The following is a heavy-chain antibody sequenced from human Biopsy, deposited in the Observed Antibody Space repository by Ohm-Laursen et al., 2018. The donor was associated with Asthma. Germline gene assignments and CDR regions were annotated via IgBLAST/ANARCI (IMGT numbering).Heavy chain of an antibody. Sequence: SLRLSCAATGFSFSNFAIHWVRQATGKGLEWVGVISKDASTQDYADSVKGRFTMARDNSKNTLDLQMNSLREEDTAVYYCVRDGTDDAFDIWGQGTVVSVSS. CDR2: ISKDASTQ. D-gene: IGHD1-1*01. CDR3: VRDGTDDAFDI. V-gene: IGHV3-30*01. CDR1: GFSFSNFA. J-gene: IGHJ3*02.